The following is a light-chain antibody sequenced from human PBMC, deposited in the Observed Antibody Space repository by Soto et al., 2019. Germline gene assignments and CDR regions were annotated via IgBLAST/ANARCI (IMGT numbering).Light chain of an antibody. Sequence: EFVLTQSPGTLSLSPGERATLSCRASQTFSGNFLAWYQQKPGQAPRLLIYAASSRATGIPERFSGSGSGTEFTLTISRLEPEDFAVYYCQQYGSSRTFGQGTKVEVK. CDR2: AAS. CDR3: QQYGSSRT. V-gene: IGKV3-20*01. CDR1: QTFSGNF. J-gene: IGKJ1*01.